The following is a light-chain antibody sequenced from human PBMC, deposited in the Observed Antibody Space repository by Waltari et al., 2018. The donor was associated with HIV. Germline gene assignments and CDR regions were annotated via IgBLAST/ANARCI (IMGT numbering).Light chain of an antibody. CDR3: CSYAGSSTFAV. J-gene: IGLJ2*01. V-gene: IGLV2-23*02. Sequence: QSALTQPASVSGSPGQSITISCTGPSSDVGGYNYVSWYQQHPGNAPKLMIYDVTKPPSGVSNRFSGSKSGNTASLTISGLQAEDEADYYCCSYAGSSTFAVFGGGTKLTVL. CDR1: SSDVGGYNY. CDR2: DVT.